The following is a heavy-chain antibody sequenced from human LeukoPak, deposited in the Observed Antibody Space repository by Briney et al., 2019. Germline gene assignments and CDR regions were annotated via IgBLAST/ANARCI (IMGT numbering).Heavy chain of an antibody. Sequence: SAALTHPSTVSGVAFRGYFWSWFCKPPGKGLEWIGNIYYSGNTNYNPSLRSRVTISVDTSKNQFSLKLSSVTAADTALYYCARGSIAAYYWGQGTLVTVSS. J-gene: IGHJ4*02. CDR1: GVAFRGYF. CDR2: IYYSGNT. D-gene: IGHD6-13*01. CDR3: ARGSIAAYY. V-gene: IGHV4-59*01.